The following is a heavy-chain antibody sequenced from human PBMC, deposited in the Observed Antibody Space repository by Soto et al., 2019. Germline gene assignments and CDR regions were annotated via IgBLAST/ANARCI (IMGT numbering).Heavy chain of an antibody. V-gene: IGHV3-33*01. D-gene: IGHD1-7*01. CDR3: SDLGNYGT. CDR1: GFTFSTYG. Sequence: QVQLVESGGGVVQPGRSLRLSCVASGFTFSTYGMHWVRQAPGKGPEWVALISYDGSDEYYADSVKGRFTISRDNSKNXXXXXXXXXXXXXTAVYYCSDLGNYGTWGQGTLVTVSP. CDR2: ISYDGSDE. J-gene: IGHJ5*02.